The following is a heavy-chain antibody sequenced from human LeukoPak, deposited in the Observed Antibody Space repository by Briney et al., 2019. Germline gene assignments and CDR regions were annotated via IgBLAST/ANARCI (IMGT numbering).Heavy chain of an antibody. J-gene: IGHJ4*02. CDR3: ASGAPGIAAAGPPLPFDY. V-gene: IGHV3-53*01. D-gene: IGHD6-13*01. CDR2: IYSGGST. CDR1: GFIVSNKY. Sequence: GGSLRLSCAASGFIVSNKYMTWVRQAPGKGLEWVSVIYSGGSTYYADPVKGRFTISRDNSKNTLYLQMNSLRAEDTAVYYCASGAPGIAAAGPPLPFDYWGQGTLVTVSS.